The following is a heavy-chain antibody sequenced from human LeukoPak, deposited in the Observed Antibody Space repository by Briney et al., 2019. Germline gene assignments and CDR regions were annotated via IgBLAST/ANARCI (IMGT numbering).Heavy chain of an antibody. J-gene: IGHJ5*02. CDR3: ARAQRMGRYSYYYGSGSLYNWFDP. CDR2: ISPYTTKT. CDR1: GYTFISYG. Sequence: GASVKVSCKASGYTFISYGITWVRQAPGQGLEWMGWISPYTTKTNYAQSLQGRVTMTTDTSTSTAYMELRSLRSDDTAVYYCARAQRMGRYSYYYGSGSLYNWFDPWGQGTLVTVSS. D-gene: IGHD3-10*01. V-gene: IGHV1-18*01.